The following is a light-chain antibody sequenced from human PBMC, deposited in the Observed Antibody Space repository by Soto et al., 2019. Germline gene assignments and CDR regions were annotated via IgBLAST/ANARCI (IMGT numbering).Light chain of an antibody. Sequence: EIVLTQSPGALSLSPGEGATLSCRASQSIDRRYLAWYQLKPGQPPRLLMYGASSRATGIPDRFSGSGSGTDFTLTISRLEPEDFAVYYCQKYGTSPLAFGQGTKVEIK. CDR3: QKYGTSPLA. CDR1: QSIDRRY. J-gene: IGKJ1*01. V-gene: IGKV3-20*01. CDR2: GAS.